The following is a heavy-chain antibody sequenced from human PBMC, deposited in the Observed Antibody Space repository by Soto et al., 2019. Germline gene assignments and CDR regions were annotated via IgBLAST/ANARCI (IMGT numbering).Heavy chain of an antibody. CDR1: GGSISSGGYS. J-gene: IGHJ6*04. CDR3: ARGSSIAGLYYGMGV. D-gene: IGHD6-6*01. CDR2: IYHSGST. Sequence: SETLSLTCAVSGGSISSGGYSWSWIRQPPGKGLEWIGYIYHSGSTYYNPSLKSRVTISVDRSKNQFSLKLSSVTAADTAVYYCARGSSIAGLYYGMGVWGKGTTVTVAS. V-gene: IGHV4-30-2*01.